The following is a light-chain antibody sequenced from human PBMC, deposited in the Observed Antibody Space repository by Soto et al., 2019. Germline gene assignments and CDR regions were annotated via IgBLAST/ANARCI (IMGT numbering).Light chain of an antibody. J-gene: IGKJ1*01. V-gene: IGKV3-20*01. CDR1: QSVSTTY. Sequence: EIVLTQSPGTLSLSPGERATLSWRASQSVSTTYLAWYQQKPGQAPRLLIYGASSRATGIPDRFSGSGSGTDFTLTISRLEPEDFAVYYCQRYGSLSWTFGQGTKVDI. CDR3: QRYGSLSWT. CDR2: GAS.